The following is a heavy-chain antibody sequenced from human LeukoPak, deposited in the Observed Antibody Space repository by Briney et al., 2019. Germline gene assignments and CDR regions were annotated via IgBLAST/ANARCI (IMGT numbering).Heavy chain of an antibody. CDR2: ISGSGGST. Sequence: PGGSLRLSCAASGFTFSSYAMSWVRQTPGKGLEWVSAISGSGGSTYYADSVKGRFTISRDNFKNTLYLQMNSLRAEDTAVYYCAKAALYYYDSSGFDYWGQGTLVTVSS. D-gene: IGHD3-22*01. J-gene: IGHJ4*02. CDR3: AKAALYYYDSSGFDY. CDR1: GFTFSSYA. V-gene: IGHV3-23*01.